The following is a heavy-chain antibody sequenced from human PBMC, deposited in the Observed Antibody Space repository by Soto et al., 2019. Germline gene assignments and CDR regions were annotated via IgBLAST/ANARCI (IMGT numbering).Heavy chain of an antibody. CDR1: GFTFSTYA. CDR3: VKGYWKGDV. Sequence: EVQLLESGGGLVQPGGSLRLSCAASGFTFSTYAMNWVRQAPGNGLEWVSAISGSGGSIHYADSVKGRFTISRDNSKNTLYLRLNSLRAEDTAVYHCVKGYWKGDVWGQGTTVTVSS. D-gene: IGHD1-1*01. V-gene: IGHV3-23*01. J-gene: IGHJ6*02. CDR2: ISGSGGSI.